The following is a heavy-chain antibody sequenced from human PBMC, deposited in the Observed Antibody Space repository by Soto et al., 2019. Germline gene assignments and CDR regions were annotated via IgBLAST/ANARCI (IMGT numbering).Heavy chain of an antibody. Sequence: SXXLSLTGTVSGGSVSSYYWRWIRKPPGMPLECIGSFFYYGSTNLNPSLRSRVSIPLDTSRNQFSLKLTSVTAADTAVYYCARESHDAFDIWGQGTLVTVSS. J-gene: IGHJ3*02. CDR2: FFYYGST. CDR1: GGSVSSYY. V-gene: IGHV4-59*02. CDR3: ARESHDAFDI.